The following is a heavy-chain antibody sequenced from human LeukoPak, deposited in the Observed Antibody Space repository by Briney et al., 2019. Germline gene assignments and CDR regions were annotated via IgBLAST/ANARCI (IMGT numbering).Heavy chain of an antibody. CDR1: GYTITGYY. V-gene: IGHV1-2*02. CDR2: INPNSGGT. J-gene: IGHJ4*02. Sequence: ASVKVSCKASGYTITGYYMHWVRQAPGQGLEWMGWINPNSGGTNYAQKFQGRVTMTRDTSISTAYMELSRLRSDDTAVYYCARGVPVEMATDYWGQGTLVTVSS. CDR3: ARGVPVEMATDY. D-gene: IGHD5-24*01.